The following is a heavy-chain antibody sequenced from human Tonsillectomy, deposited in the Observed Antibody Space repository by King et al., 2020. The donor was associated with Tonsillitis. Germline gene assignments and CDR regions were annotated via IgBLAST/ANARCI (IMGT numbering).Heavy chain of an antibody. CDR2: IKQDGSEK. J-gene: IGHJ6*02. Sequence: EVQLVESGGGLVQPGGSLRLSCAASGFTFSSYWMSWVRQAPGKGLEWVANIKQDGSEKYYVDSVKGRFTISRDNAKNSLYLQMNSLRAEDTAVYYCARVMREYSYGSGISYYYNMDVWGQGTTVTVSS. CDR3: ARVMREYSYGSGISYYYNMDV. D-gene: IGHD3-10*01. CDR1: GFTFSSYW. V-gene: IGHV3-7*01.